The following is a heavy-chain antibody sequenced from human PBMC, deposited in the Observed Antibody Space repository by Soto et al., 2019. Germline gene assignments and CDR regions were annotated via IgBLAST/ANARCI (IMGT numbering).Heavy chain of an antibody. CDR2: IWYDGSNK. Sequence: QVQLVESGGGVVQPGKSLRLSCAASGFTFSTYGMHWVRQAPGKGLEWVAVIWYDGSNKYHGDPLKGRFTISRDNSKNTLYLKINNLRAEDTAVYYCGRDGALGDTAVVDSWGQGTLVTVSS. CDR1: GFTFSTYG. J-gene: IGHJ4*02. CDR3: GRDGALGDTAVVDS. D-gene: IGHD5-18*01. V-gene: IGHV3-33*01.